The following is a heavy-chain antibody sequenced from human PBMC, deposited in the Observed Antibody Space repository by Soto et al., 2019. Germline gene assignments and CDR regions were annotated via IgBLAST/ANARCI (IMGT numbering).Heavy chain of an antibody. V-gene: IGHV4-31*03. J-gene: IGHJ6*02. CDR1: GGSISSGGYY. CDR2: IYYSGST. CDR3: GREAIPLGGGMDV. Sequence: QVQLQESGPGLVKPSQTLSLTCTVSGGSISSGGYYWSWIRQHPGKGLEWIGYIYYSGSTYYNPSLKSRVAISVDTSKNQLSLKLSSVAAADTAVYYCGREAIPLGGGMDVWGQGTPVTVSS.